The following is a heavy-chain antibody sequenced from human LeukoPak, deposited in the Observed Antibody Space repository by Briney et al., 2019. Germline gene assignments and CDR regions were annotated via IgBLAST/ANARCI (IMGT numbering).Heavy chain of an antibody. V-gene: IGHV1-69*01. CDR3: ASENANTGLMDH. J-gene: IGHJ4*02. D-gene: IGHD3-16*01. CDR1: GGTFSSYT. CDR2: IIPIFGIA. Sequence: ASVKVSCKASGGTFSSYTISWVRQAPGQGLEWMGGIIPIFGIANYAQKFQGRVTITADESTSTAYMELSSLRSEDAAVYYCASENANTGLMDHWGQGTLVTVSS.